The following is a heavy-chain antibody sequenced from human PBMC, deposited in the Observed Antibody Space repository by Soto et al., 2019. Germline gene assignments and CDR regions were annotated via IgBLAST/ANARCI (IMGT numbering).Heavy chain of an antibody. J-gene: IGHJ4*02. CDR1: GGSISSYY. D-gene: IGHD3-16*01. Sequence: SETLSLTCTVSGGSISSYYWSWVRQPPGKGLEWIGYIYYSGSTNYNPSLKSRVTISVDTSKNQFSLKLSSVTAADTAVYYCARAWGEAFDYWGQGTLVTVSS. CDR2: IYYSGST. V-gene: IGHV4-59*01. CDR3: ARAWGEAFDY.